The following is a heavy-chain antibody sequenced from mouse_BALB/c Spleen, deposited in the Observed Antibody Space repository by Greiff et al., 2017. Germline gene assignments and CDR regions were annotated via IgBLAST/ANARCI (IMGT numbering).Heavy chain of an antibody. CDR3: ARGGNYVLYYAMDY. J-gene: IGHJ4*01. CDR2: INPSSGYT. D-gene: IGHD2-1*01. CDR1: GYTFTSYT. V-gene: IGHV1-4*01. Sequence: VQLQQSGAELARPGASVKMSCKASGYTFTSYTMHWVKQRPGQGLEWIGYINPSSGYTNYNQKFKDKATLTADKSSSTAYMQLSSLTSEDSAVYYCARGGNYVLYYAMDYWGQGTSVTVSS.